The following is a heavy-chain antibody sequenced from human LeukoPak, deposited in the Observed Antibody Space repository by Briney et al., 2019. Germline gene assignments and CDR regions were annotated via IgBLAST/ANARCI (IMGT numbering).Heavy chain of an antibody. CDR1: GGSISSSSYY. V-gene: IGHV4-39*02. Sequence: KASETLSLTCTVSGGSISSSSYYWGWIRQPPGKGLEWIGSIYYSGSTYYNPSLKSRVTISVDTSKNHFSLKLSAVTAADTVVYYCARCITMVRGVIRPPDYWGQGTLVSVSS. D-gene: IGHD3-10*01. CDR2: IYYSGST. CDR3: ARCITMVRGVIRPPDY. J-gene: IGHJ4*02.